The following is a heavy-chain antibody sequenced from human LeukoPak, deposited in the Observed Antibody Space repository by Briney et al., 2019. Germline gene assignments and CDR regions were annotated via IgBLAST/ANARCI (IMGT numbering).Heavy chain of an antibody. CDR3: ARQSLDGGWPTYIDY. D-gene: IGHD6-19*01. CDR1: GYSFTSYW. V-gene: IGHV5-51*01. CDR2: IYPGDSDT. Sequence: GESLKISCKGSGYSFTSYWIGWVRQMPGKGLEWMGIIYPGDSDTRYSPSFQGQVTIPADKSISTAYLQWSSLKASDTAMYYCARQSLDGGWPTYIDYWGQGTLVTVSS. J-gene: IGHJ4*02.